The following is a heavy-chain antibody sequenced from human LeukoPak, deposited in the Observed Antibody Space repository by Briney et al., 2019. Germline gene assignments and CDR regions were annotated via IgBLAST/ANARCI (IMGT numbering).Heavy chain of an antibody. J-gene: IGHJ6*02. V-gene: IGHV3-23*01. CDR1: GFTFSSYA. CDR2: ISGSGGST. Sequence: GGSLRLPCAASGFTFSSYAMSWVRQAPGKGLEWVSAISGSGGSTYYADSVKGRFTISRDNSKNTLYLQMNSLRAEDTAVYYCAREMPTGGRYPYGMDVWGQGTTVTVSS. CDR3: AREMPTGGRYPYGMDV. D-gene: IGHD7-27*01.